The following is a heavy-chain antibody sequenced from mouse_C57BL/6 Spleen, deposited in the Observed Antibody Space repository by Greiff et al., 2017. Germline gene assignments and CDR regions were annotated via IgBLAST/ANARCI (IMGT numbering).Heavy chain of an antibody. D-gene: IGHD1-1*01. Sequence: EVQGVESGEGLVKPGGSLKLSCAASGFTFSSYAMSWVRQTPEKRLEWVAYISSGGDYIYYADTVKGRFTISRDNARNTLYLQMSSLKSEDTAMYYCTRDRDYGSRGWYFDVWCTGTTVTVSS. J-gene: IGHJ1*03. CDR3: TRDRDYGSRGWYFDV. CDR2: ISSGGDYI. CDR1: GFTFSSYA. V-gene: IGHV5-9-1*02.